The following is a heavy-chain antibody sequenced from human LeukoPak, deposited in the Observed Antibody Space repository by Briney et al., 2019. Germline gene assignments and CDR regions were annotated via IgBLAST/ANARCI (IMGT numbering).Heavy chain of an antibody. CDR3: ARGGGSSRFDY. CDR1: GYTFTGYY. V-gene: IGHV1-2*02. Sequence: ASVKVSCKASGYTFTGYYMHWVRQAPGQGLEWMGWINPNSGGTNYAQKFQGRVTLTRDTSISTVYMELSGLISDDTAVYSCARGGGSSRFDYWGQGTLVTVSS. D-gene: IGHD1-26*01. CDR2: INPNSGGT. J-gene: IGHJ4*02.